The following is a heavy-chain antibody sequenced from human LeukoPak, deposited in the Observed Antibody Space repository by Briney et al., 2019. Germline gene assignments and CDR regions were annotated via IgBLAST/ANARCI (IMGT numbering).Heavy chain of an antibody. V-gene: IGHV1-69*04. J-gene: IGHJ4*02. CDR3: ARDNPNYYSDY. CDR2: IIPILGIA. CDR1: GGTFSSYA. Sequence: ASVKVSCKASGGTFSSYAISWVRQAPGQGLEWMGRIIPILGIANYAQKFQGRVTITADKSTSTAYMELSSLRSEDTAVYYCARDNPNYYSDYWGQGTLVTVSS. D-gene: IGHD2-8*01.